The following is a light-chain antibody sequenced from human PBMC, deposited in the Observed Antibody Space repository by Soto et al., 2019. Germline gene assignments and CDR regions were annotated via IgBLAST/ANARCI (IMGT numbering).Light chain of an antibody. CDR3: QQAKSFPWT. J-gene: IGKJ1*01. Sequence: DIQMTQSPSSVSASVGDRVTITCRASQGISNWLTWYQQKPGKTPKLLIFATSTLQSGVPSRFSGSASGTDLTLTISSLQPEDSATYYCQQAKSFPWTFGQGTKVEI. V-gene: IGKV1-12*01. CDR1: QGISNW. CDR2: ATS.